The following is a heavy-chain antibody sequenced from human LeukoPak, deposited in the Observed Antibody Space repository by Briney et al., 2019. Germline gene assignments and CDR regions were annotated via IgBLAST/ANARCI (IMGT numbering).Heavy chain of an antibody. Sequence: KPSQTLSLTCTVSAGSISSSSYYWGWIRQPPGKGLEWIGSIYYSGSTYYNPSLKSRVTISVDTSKNQFSLKLSSVTAADTAVYYCARYSYGFPPPYWGQGTLVTVSS. V-gene: IGHV4-39*01. CDR2: IYYSGST. CDR1: AGSISSSSYY. CDR3: ARYSYGFPPPY. J-gene: IGHJ4*02. D-gene: IGHD5-18*01.